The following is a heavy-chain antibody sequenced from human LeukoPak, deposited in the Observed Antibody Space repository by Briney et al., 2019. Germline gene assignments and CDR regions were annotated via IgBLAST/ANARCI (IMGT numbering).Heavy chain of an antibody. CDR1: GFTFSSYW. J-gene: IGHJ3*01. CDR2: IKQDGSEK. D-gene: IGHD3-10*01. CDR3: AKSYSDYYASGNDAVDV. V-gene: IGHV3-7*01. Sequence: GGSLRLSCAASGFTFSSYWMSWVRDAPGKGLEWVANIKQDGSEKYYVDSVKGRFTISRDNAKNSLYLQMNSLRAEDTAVDWCAKSYSDYYASGNDAVDVWGQGTVVTVSS.